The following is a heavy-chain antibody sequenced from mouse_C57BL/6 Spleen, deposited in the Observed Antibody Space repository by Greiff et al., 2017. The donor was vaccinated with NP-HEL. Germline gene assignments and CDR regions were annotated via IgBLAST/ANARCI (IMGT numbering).Heavy chain of an antibody. D-gene: IGHD1-1*01. Sequence: QVQLKESGPGLVQPSQSLSITCTVSGFSLTSYGVHWVRQSPGKGLEWLGVIWSGGSTDYNAAFISRLSISKDNSKSQVFFKMNSLQADDTAIYYCARILYYYGSLYAMDYWGQGTSVTVSS. CDR2: IWSGGST. J-gene: IGHJ4*01. V-gene: IGHV2-2*01. CDR1: GFSLTSYG. CDR3: ARILYYYGSLYAMDY.